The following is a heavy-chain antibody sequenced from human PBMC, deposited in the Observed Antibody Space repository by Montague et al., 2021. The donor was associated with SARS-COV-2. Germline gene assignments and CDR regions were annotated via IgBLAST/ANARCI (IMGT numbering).Heavy chain of an antibody. CDR2: INHSGST. Sequence: SETLSLTCAVYGGSFSGYYWSWIRQPPGKGLEWIGEINHSGSTXXXPSXXXRVTISVDTSENQFSLKLSSVTAADTAVYYCARMRAVLLWFGESTYFDYWGQGTLVTVSS. CDR1: GGSFSGYY. CDR3: ARMRAVLLWFGESTYFDY. D-gene: IGHD3-10*01. J-gene: IGHJ4*02. V-gene: IGHV4-34*01.